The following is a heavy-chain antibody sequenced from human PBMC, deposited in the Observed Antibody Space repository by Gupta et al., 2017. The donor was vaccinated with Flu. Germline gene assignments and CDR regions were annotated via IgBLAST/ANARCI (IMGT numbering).Heavy chain of an antibody. V-gene: IGHV3-9*01. CDR3: AKAVVVADDAFAF. Sequence: EVQLVESGGGLVQPGRSLRLSCAASGFTFDDYAMHWVRQAPGKGLERVSSISWNSGIIVYADSVKGRFTISRDNAENSVYLQMNSLRPEDTALYYCAKAVVVADDAFAFWGQGTMVTVSS. D-gene: IGHD3-22*01. CDR1: GFTFDDYA. CDR2: ISWNSGII. J-gene: IGHJ3*01.